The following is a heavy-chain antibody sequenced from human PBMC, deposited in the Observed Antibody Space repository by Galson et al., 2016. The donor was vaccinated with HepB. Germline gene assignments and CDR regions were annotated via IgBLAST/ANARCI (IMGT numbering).Heavy chain of an antibody. CDR2: IKTKSDGGTT. V-gene: IGHV3-15*01. CDR3: TTDGLDISFDY. D-gene: IGHD2-2*03. J-gene: IGHJ4*02. Sequence: SLRLSCAASGLSFSNAWMSWVRQAPGKGLEWVGRIKTKSDGGTTQYAAPVEGRFTISRDDSENRLYLQMNNLEPGDTAGYYCTTDGLDISFDYWGQGTRVTVSS. CDR1: GLSFSNAW.